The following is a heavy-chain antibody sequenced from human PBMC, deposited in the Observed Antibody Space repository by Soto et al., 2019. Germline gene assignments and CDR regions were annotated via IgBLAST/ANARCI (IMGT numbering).Heavy chain of an antibody. J-gene: IGHJ6*02. V-gene: IGHV4-59*01. CDR2: IYYSGST. CDR1: GGSISSYY. CDR3: ARDRVIVGTTNYYYGMDV. Sequence: SETLSLTCTVSGGSISSYYWSWIRQPPGKGLEWIGYIYYSGSTNYNPSLQSRVTISVDMSKNQFSLKLRSVTAADTAVYYCARDRVIVGTTNYYYGMDVWGQGTTVTVSS. D-gene: IGHD1-26*01.